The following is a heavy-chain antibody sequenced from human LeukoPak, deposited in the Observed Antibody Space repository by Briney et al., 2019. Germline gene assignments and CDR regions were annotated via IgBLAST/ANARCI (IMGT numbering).Heavy chain of an antibody. CDR2: ISGSGGST. D-gene: IGHD2-21*01. J-gene: IGHJ4*02. CDR1: GFAFSPYA. CDR3: AKNRALHEIDY. Sequence: PGGSLRLSCAASGFAFSPYAMSWVRQAPGKGLEWVSGISGSGGSTYYADSVKGRFTISRDNSKNTLYLQMNSLIAGDTAIYYCAKNRALHEIDYWGQGTLVTVSS. V-gene: IGHV3-23*01.